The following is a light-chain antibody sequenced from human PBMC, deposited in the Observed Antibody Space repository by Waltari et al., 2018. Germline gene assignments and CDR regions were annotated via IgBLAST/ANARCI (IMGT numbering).Light chain of an antibody. J-gene: IGKJ2*01. CDR2: WAS. Sequence: DVVMYQTLDPLAVSLGAWATINFQSGQNLLLSYNFKNYLAWYQQKPGTPPKLLIDWASTRESGFPYRFSGSGSGTNFTLTISGLQAEDVAVYYCQQYYSTPPTFGQGTKLKIK. V-gene: IGKV4-1*01. CDR3: QQYYSTPPT. CDR1: QNLLLSYNFKNY.